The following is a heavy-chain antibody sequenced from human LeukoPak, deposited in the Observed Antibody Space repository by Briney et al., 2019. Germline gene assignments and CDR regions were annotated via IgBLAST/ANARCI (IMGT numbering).Heavy chain of an antibody. J-gene: IGHJ3*02. V-gene: IGHV3-20*01. CDR1: GFTFSSYA. CDR2: INWNGGST. D-gene: IGHD6-13*01. Sequence: GGSLRPSCAASGFTFSSYAMSWVRQAPGKGLEWVSGINWNGGSTGYADSVKGRFTISRDNAKNSLYLQMNSLRAEDTALYHCARGKYSSSWDDAFDIWGQGTMVTVSS. CDR3: ARGKYSSSWDDAFDI.